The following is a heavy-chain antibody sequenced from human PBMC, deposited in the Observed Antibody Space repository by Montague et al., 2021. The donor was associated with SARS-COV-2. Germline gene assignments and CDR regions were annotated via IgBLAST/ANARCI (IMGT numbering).Heavy chain of an antibody. Sequence: SETLSLTCRVSGDSISDYYGSWIRQSGGKGLEWIGRIYSRGGTNXNPSLKSRVTMSVDTSKKQFSLKLNSVTAADTAFYYCAIAGYSSNWDNWIDPWGQGTLVTVSS. V-gene: IGHV4-4*07. D-gene: IGHD6-13*01. CDR2: IYSRGGT. CDR3: AIAGYSSNWDNWIDP. J-gene: IGHJ5*02. CDR1: GDSISDYY.